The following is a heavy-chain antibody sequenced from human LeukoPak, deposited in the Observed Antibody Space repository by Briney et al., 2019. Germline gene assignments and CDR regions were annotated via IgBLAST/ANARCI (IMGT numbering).Heavy chain of an antibody. CDR2: INPSGGST. Sequence: ASVKVSCKASGYTFTDYYIHCVRQAPGQGLEWMGIINPSGGSTSYAQKFQGRVTMTRDTSTSTVYMELSSLRSEDTAVYYCARDLSTSYSGFVNYYYYYGMDVWGQGTTVTVSS. J-gene: IGHJ6*02. D-gene: IGHD6-6*01. CDR3: ARDLSTSYSGFVNYYYYYGMDV. V-gene: IGHV1-46*01. CDR1: GYTFTDYY.